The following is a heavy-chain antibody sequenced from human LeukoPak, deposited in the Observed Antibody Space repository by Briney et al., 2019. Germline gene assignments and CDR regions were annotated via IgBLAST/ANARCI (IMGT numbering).Heavy chain of an antibody. V-gene: IGHV3-9*01. CDR2: IPWNSGSI. CDR1: GFTFDDYA. Sequence: SLRLSFAAPGFTFDDYAMHRVRQAPGKGLGWGSGIPWNSGSIGYADSVKGRFTISRDNAKNSLYLQMNSLRPEDTALYYCAKDSIYYDSSGSLDYWGQGTLVTVSS. CDR3: AKDSIYYDSSGSLDY. J-gene: IGHJ4*02. D-gene: IGHD3-22*01.